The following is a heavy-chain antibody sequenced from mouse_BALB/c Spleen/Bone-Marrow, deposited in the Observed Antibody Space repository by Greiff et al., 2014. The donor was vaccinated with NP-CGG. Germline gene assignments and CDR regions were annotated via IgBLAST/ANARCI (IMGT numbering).Heavy chain of an antibody. V-gene: IGHV1-14*01. D-gene: IGHD2-1*01. CDR3: ARGGNYWYFDV. J-gene: IGHJ1*01. CDR2: INPYNDGT. Sequence: EVQLQQSGPELVKPGASVKMSCKASGYTFTSYLMHWVKQKPGQGLEWIGYINPYNDGTKYNEKFKGKATLTSDKSSRTAYMELSSLTSEDSAVYYCARGGNYWYFDVWGAGTTVTVSS. CDR1: GYTFTSYL.